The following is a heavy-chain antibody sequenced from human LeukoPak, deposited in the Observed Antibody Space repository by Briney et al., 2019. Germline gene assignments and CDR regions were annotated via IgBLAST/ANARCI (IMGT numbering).Heavy chain of an antibody. CDR2: INPISGGT. J-gene: IGHJ1*01. D-gene: IGHD6-13*01. CDR3: VRLRQQLVHVDFQH. V-gene: IGHV1-2*02. Sequence: ASVKVSCKASGYTFSGFYMHWVRQAPGQGLEWMGWINPISGGTNYAQKFQGRVTMTWDTSISTAYMELSSLRSDDTAVYYCVRLRQQLVHVDFQHWGQGTLVTVSS. CDR1: GYTFSGFY.